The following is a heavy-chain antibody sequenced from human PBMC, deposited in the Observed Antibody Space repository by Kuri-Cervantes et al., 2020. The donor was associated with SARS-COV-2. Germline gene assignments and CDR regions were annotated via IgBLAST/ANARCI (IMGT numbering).Heavy chain of an antibody. J-gene: IGHJ6*03. Sequence: GESLKISCAASGFTFSSYAMHWVRQAPGKGLEWVAVISYDGSNKYYADSVKGRFTISRDNSKNTLYLQMNSLRAEDTAVYYCARDFPYCSSTSCSMYYYYYYMDVWGKGTTVTVSS. CDR3: ARDFPYCSSTSCSMYYYYYYMDV. V-gene: IGHV3-30-3*01. CDR1: GFTFSSYA. D-gene: IGHD2-2*01. CDR2: ISYDGSNK.